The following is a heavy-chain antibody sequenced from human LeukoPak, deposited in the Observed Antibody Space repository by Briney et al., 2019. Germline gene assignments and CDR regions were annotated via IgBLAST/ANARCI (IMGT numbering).Heavy chain of an antibody. J-gene: IGHJ2*01. Sequence: SETLSLTCTVSGGSISSGGYYWTWLRQHPGKGLEWIGYIYYSGSTYYDPSLKSRVTISVDTSQNQFSLKLTSVTAADTAVYYCAGRGRKGSGSSDCYFDLWGRGTLVTVSS. CDR2: IYYSGST. V-gene: IGHV4-31*03. D-gene: IGHD3-22*01. CDR1: GGSISSGGYY. CDR3: AGRGRKGSGSSDCYFDL.